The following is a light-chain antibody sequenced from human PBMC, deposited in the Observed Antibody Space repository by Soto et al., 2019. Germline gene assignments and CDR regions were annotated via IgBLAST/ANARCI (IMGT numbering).Light chain of an antibody. J-gene: IGKJ1*01. V-gene: IGKV3D-11*01. CDR1: QGVSKY. Sequence: EILWTQSPATLSLSPGEGATLSCRASQGVSKYLVWDKQKPGQAPRLLIYDASNRATGIPARFSGSGSGTEFTLTISRLEPEDFEVYYCQQYGNSPITFGQGTKVDIK. CDR2: DAS. CDR3: QQYGNSPIT.